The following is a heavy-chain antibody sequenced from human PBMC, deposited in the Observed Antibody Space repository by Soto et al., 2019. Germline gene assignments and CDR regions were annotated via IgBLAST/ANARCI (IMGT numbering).Heavy chain of an antibody. Sequence: QVQLVQSGAEVKKPGSSVKVSCKASGGTFSSYAISWVRQAPGQGLEWMGGIIPISGTANYAQKFQGRVTITADESTRKAYMELSSLRSEDTAVYYCARDLGSDSSGYYYLGYWGQKTLVTVSS. V-gene: IGHV1-69*12. CDR1: GGTFSSYA. D-gene: IGHD3-22*01. J-gene: IGHJ4*02. CDR2: IIPISGTA. CDR3: ARDLGSDSSGYYYLGY.